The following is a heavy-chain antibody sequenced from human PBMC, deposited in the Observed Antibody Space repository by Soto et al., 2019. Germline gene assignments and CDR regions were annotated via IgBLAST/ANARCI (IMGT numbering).Heavy chain of an antibody. J-gene: IGHJ4*02. D-gene: IGHD3-22*01. CDR1: GVSISSSSYY. V-gene: IGHV4-39*01. CDR3: ARKYYDSSGYHLNFDY. Sequence: PSETLSLTCTVSGVSISSSSYYWGWIRQPPGKGLEWIGSIYYSGSTYYNPSLKSRVTISVDTSKNQFSLKLSSVTAADTAVYYCARKYYDSSGYHLNFDYWGQGTLVTVPQ. CDR2: IYYSGST.